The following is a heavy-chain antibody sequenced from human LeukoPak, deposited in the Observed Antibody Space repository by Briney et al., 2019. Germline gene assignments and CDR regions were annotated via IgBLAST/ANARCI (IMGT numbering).Heavy chain of an antibody. V-gene: IGHV3-48*03. CDR2: IFNSDDTI. J-gene: IGHJ3*02. CDR3: ARVGYSSSWHSGSAFDI. D-gene: IGHD6-13*01. Sequence: GGSLRLSCAASGFTFSTYEMNWVRQAPGKGLEWVSYIFNSDDTIKYADSVKGRFTISRDNAQNSLYLQIDSLRAEDTAIYYCARVGYSSSWHSGSAFDIWAKGQWSPSLQ. CDR1: GFTFSTYE.